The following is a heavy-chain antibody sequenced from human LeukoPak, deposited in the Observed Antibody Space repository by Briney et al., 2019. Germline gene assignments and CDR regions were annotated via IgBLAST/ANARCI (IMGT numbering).Heavy chain of an antibody. CDR3: VRSDDFWSGYYGY. J-gene: IGHJ4*02. Sequence: SETLSLTCAVYGGSFSGYYWSWIRQPPGKGLEWIGEINHSGSTNYNPSLKSRVTISVDTSKNQFSLKLSSVTAADTAVYYCVRSDDFWSGYYGYWGQGTPVTVSS. CDR1: GGSFSGYY. D-gene: IGHD3-3*01. V-gene: IGHV4-34*01. CDR2: INHSGST.